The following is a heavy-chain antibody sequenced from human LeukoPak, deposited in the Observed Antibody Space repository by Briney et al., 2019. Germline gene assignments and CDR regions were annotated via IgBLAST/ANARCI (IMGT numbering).Heavy chain of an antibody. Sequence: GGSLRLSCAASGFTFDDYGMNWVRQTPGKGLEWVSGINWNGGSTGYADSVKGRFTISRDNAKNSLYLQMNSLRAEDTALYYCASTIFGGFDPWGQGTLVTVSS. J-gene: IGHJ5*02. CDR1: GFTFDDYG. CDR3: ASTIFGGFDP. D-gene: IGHD3-3*01. V-gene: IGHV3-20*04. CDR2: INWNGGST.